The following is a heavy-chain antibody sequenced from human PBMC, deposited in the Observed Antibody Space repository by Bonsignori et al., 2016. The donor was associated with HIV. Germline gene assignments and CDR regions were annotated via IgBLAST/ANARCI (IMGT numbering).Heavy chain of an antibody. D-gene: IGHD2-15*01. J-gene: IGHJ6*03. V-gene: IGHV4-30-4*08. CDR1: GGSISSGDYY. CDR2: IYYSGST. CDR3: AREAGFRGGFYYYYYMDV. Sequence: SETLSLTCTVSGGSISSGDYYWSWIRQPPGKGLEWIGYIYYSGSTYYNPSLKSRVTISVDTSKNQFSLKLSSVTAADTAVYYCAREAGFRGGFYYYYYMDVWGKGTTVTVSS.